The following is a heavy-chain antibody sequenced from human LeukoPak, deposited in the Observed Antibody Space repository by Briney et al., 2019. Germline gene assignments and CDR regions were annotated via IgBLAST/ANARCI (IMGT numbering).Heavy chain of an antibody. CDR3: AISDGYCSSTTCYNPFDY. CDR1: GGSISSGNYW. CDR2: IYYSGST. J-gene: IGHJ4*02. V-gene: IGHV4-31*03. D-gene: IGHD2-2*02. Sequence: SETLSLTCTVSGGSISSGNYWWSWIRQHPGKGLEWIGYIYYSGSTLYNPSLQSRASISVDTAKNQFSLRLNSVTAADTAVYYCAISDGYCSSTTCYNPFDYWGQGTLVTVSS.